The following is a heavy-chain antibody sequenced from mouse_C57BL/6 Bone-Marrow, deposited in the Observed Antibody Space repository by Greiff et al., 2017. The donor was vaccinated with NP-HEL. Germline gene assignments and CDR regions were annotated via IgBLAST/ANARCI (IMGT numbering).Heavy chain of an antibody. D-gene: IGHD1-1*01. CDR1: GFTFSSYA. J-gene: IGHJ4*01. Sequence: EVQGVESGGGLVKPGGSLKLSCAASGFTFSSYAMSWVRQTPEKRLEWVATISDGGSYTYYPDNVKGRFTISRDNAKNNLYLQISHLKSEDTAMYYCAREGTTVDAMDYRGQGTSVTVSS. CDR3: AREGTTVDAMDY. CDR2: ISDGGSYT. V-gene: IGHV5-4*01.